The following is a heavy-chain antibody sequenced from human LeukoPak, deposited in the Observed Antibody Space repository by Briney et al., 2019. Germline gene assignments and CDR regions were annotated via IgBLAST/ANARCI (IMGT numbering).Heavy chain of an antibody. CDR2: IYYSGST. D-gene: IGHD2-21*02. CDR1: GGSISSSSYY. V-gene: IGHV4-39*01. Sequence: PSETLSLTCTVSGGSISSSSYYWGWIRQPPGKGLEWIGSIYYSGSTYYNPSLKSRVTISVDTSKNQFSLRLTSVTAADTATYYCARSVVTHYNPWGQGTLVTVSS. CDR3: ARSVVTHYNP. J-gene: IGHJ5*02.